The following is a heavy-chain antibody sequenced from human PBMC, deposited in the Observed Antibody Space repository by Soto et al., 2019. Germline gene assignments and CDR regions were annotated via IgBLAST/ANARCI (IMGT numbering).Heavy chain of an antibody. CDR3: ARHPSCYYDS. Sequence: QLQLQESGPGLVKPSETLSLTCTVSGVSINTNGYYWAWIRQPPGKGLEWIGSISYSGTTYSNSSLKSRVNISSDMSKNQFSLRLTSVTAADTAVYSCARHPSCYYDSWGQGTLVTVSS. V-gene: IGHV4-39*01. CDR1: GVSINTNGYY. CDR2: ISYSGTT. D-gene: IGHD3-16*01. J-gene: IGHJ5*02.